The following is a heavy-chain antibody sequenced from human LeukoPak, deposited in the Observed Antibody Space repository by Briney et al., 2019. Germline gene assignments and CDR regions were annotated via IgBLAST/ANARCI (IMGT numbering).Heavy chain of an antibody. CDR2: ISYDGSNK. D-gene: IGHD6-13*01. V-gene: IGHV3-30-3*01. Sequence: PGRSLRLSCAASGFTFSSYAMHWVRQAPGKGLEWVAVISYDGSNKYYADSVKGRFTISRDNSKNTLYLQMNSLRAEDTAVYYCASGGIADYWGQGTLATVSS. CDR1: GFTFSSYA. CDR3: ASGGIADY. J-gene: IGHJ4*02.